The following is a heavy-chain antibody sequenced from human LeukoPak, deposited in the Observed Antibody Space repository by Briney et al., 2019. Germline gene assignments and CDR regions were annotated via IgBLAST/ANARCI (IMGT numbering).Heavy chain of an antibody. CDR2: IHHSGST. CDR3: ARYGYYYGMDV. V-gene: IGHV4-31*03. J-gene: IGHJ6*02. Sequence: PSETLSLTCTVSGGSISSGNYYWSWIRQHPGKGLEWIGYIHHSGSTYYNPSLKSRVIISVDTSKNQFSLKLNSVTAADTAVYYCARYGYYYGMDVWGQGTTVTVSS. D-gene: IGHD1-1*01. CDR1: GGSISSGNYY.